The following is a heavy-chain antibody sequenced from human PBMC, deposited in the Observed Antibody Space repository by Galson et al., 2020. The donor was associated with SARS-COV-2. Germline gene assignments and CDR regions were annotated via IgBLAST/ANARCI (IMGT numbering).Heavy chain of an antibody. Sequence: ESGPTLVKPTQTLTLTCTFSGFSLSTSGVGVGWIRQPPGKALEWLALIYWNDDKRYSPSLKSRLTITKDTSKNQVVLTMTNMDPVDTATYYCAHRQLGARAEDYYYYGMDVWGQGTTVTVSS. CDR3: AHRQLGARAEDYYYYGMDV. D-gene: IGHD3-16*01. V-gene: IGHV2-5*01. J-gene: IGHJ6*02. CDR1: GFSLSTSGVG. CDR2: IYWNDDK.